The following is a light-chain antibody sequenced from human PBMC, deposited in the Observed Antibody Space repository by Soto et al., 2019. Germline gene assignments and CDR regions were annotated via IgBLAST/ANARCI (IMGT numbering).Light chain of an antibody. CDR1: SSDVGGYNY. J-gene: IGLJ1*01. V-gene: IGLV2-14*01. CDR2: DVS. CDR3: SSYTSSSTLLYV. Sequence: QSVLTQPASVSGSPGQSITISCTGTSSDVGGYNYVSWYQQHPGKAPKLMIYDVSNRPSGVSNRFSDSKSGNTASLTISGLQDEDEADYYCSSYTSSSTLLYVFGTGTKLTVL.